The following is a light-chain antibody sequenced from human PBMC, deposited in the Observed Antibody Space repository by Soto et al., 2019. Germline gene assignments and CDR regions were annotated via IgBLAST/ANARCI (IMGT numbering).Light chain of an antibody. CDR2: RTN. CDR1: SSNIGTNT. V-gene: IGLV1-44*01. J-gene: IGLJ3*02. CDR3: TAWDGSLDGRV. Sequence: QSVLTQPPSASGTPGQRVTISCSGSSSNIGTNTVNWYQQLPGTAPKLLIYRTNQRPSGIPDRFSGSKSGTSASLDISGLQSEDEADYYCTAWDGSLDGRVFVGGTQLTVL.